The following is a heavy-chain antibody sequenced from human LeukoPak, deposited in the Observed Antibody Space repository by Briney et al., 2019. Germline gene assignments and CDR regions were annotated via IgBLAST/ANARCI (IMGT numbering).Heavy chain of an antibody. J-gene: IGHJ4*02. D-gene: IGHD1-26*01. CDR2: IKPYTGST. CDR1: GYTFTNYY. CDR3: ATMGAKTFDH. Sequence: ASVKVSCKASGYTFTNYYIHWVRQAPGQGLEWMGWIKPYTGSTSYAQKFQGRVTMTRDTSISTAYMDVTTLRSDDTAVYYCATMGAKTFDHWRQGTLVTVSS. V-gene: IGHV1-2*02.